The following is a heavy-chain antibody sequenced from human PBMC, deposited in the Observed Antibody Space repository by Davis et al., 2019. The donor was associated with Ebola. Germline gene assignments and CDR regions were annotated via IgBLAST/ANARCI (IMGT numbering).Heavy chain of an antibody. J-gene: IGHJ6*02. CDR3: ASEYYYGSGSYYNVLSYYYYYGMDV. D-gene: IGHD3-10*01. V-gene: IGHV4-4*02. CDR1: GGSISSSNW. CDR2: IYHSGST. Sequence: SETLSLTCAVSGGSISSSNWWSWVRQPPGKGLEWIGEIYHSGSTNYNPSLKSRVTISVDTSKNQFSLKLSSVTAADTAVYYCASEYYYGSGSYYNVLSYYYYYGMDVWGQGTTVTVSS.